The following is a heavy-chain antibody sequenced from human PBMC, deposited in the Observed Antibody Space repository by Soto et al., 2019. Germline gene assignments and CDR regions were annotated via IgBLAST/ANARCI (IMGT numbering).Heavy chain of an antibody. CDR1: GFTFSSYA. D-gene: IGHD6-13*01. J-gene: IGHJ5*02. Sequence: GGSLRHSCAASGFTFSSYAMSWVRHALGKGLEWVSAISGSGGSTYYADSVKGRFTISRDNSKNTLYLQMNSLRAEDTAVYYCAKDRRSCSWPRRNWFDPWGQGTLVTVSS. V-gene: IGHV3-23*01. CDR2: ISGSGGST. CDR3: AKDRRSCSWPRRNWFDP.